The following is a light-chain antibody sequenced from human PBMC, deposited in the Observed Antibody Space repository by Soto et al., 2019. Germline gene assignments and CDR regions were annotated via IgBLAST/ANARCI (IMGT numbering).Light chain of an antibody. CDR3: HHYQSGHPLT. V-gene: IGKV3-20*01. Sequence: EIVLTQSPGTLSLSPGERATLSCRASQSVSTSLAWYQHKTGQAPRLLISGASSRATGIPDRFTGSGSETSFTLTITILEPEAFALYYCHHYQSGHPLTFGQGTKVDI. J-gene: IGKJ1*01. CDR1: QSVSTS. CDR2: GAS.